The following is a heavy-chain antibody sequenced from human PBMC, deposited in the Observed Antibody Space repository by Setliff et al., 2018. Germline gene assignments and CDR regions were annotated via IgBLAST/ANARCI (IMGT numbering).Heavy chain of an antibody. CDR2: INTGTGNT. CDR1: GYTFTSHA. J-gene: IGHJ6*03. Sequence: SVKVSCKASGYTFTSHAIHWVRQAPGQRLEWMGWINTGTGNTQYSQNFQGRVTFTRDTSASTAYMELSSLRSEDTAVYFCARRREENYYYYMDVWGKGTAVTVS. D-gene: IGHD1-26*01. CDR3: ARRREENYYYYMDV. V-gene: IGHV1-3*04.